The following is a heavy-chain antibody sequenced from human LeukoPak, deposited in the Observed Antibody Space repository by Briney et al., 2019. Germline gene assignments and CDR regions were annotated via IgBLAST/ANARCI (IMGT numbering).Heavy chain of an antibody. CDR3: ARGGVPNYYDSFNWFDP. D-gene: IGHD3-22*01. V-gene: IGHV1-2*02. J-gene: IGHJ5*02. Sequence: GASVKVSCKASGYTFTGYYMHWVRQAPGQGLEWMGWINPNSGGTNYAQKFQGRVTMTRDTSISTAYMELSSLRSEDTAVYYCARGGVPNYYDSFNWFDPWGQGTLVTVSS. CDR1: GYTFTGYY. CDR2: INPNSGGT.